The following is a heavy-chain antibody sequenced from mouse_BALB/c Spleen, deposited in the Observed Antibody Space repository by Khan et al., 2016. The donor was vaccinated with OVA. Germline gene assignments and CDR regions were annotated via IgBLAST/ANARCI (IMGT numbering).Heavy chain of an antibody. CDR1: GLTFNNSV. J-gene: IGHJ3*01. Sequence: EVQLVESGGCLVKPGGSLKVSCAASGLTFNNSVMSWVRQTPEKRLEWVASIGGGGTTFYADSVKGRFTISRDYARKILYLQMSSLRAEDTAMYSCENECWSLEPYWGQGPLVTVSA. V-gene: IGHV5-6-5*01. CDR3: ENECWSLEPY. CDR2: IGGGGTT.